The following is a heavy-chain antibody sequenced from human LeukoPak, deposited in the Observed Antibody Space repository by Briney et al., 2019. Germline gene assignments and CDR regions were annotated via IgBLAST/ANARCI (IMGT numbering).Heavy chain of an antibody. CDR2: IYYSGST. CDR1: GGSISSYY. V-gene: IGHV4-59*01. J-gene: IGHJ3*02. Sequence: SETLSLTCTVSGGSISSYYWSWVRQPPGKGLEWIGYIYYSGSTNYNPSLKSRVTISVDTSKNQFSLKLSSVTAADTAVYYCARVRIVVDNNRRSVVAFDIWGQGTMVTVSS. CDR3: ARVRIVVDNNRRSVVAFDI. D-gene: IGHD3-22*01.